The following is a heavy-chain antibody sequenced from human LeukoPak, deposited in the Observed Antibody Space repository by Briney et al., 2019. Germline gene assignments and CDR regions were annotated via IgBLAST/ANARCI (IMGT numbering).Heavy chain of an antibody. CDR2: IYYSGGT. CDR1: GDSISSYY. Sequence: SETLSLTCNVSGDSISSYYWTWIRQPPGNGPEWVGHIYYSGGTTYNPSLKGRVTISVGTSKNQFSLKLSSVTAADTAMYYCARGRSGYNVFDSWGRGTMVTVSS. V-gene: IGHV4-59*08. D-gene: IGHD3-3*01. CDR3: ARGRSGYNVFDS. J-gene: IGHJ3*01.